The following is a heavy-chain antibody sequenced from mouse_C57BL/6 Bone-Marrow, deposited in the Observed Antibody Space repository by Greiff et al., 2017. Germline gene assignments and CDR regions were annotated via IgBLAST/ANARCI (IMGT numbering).Heavy chain of an antibody. CDR3: ARCGGYYVWFAY. Sequence: EVKLMESGGDLVKPGGSLKLSCAASGFTFSSYGMSWVRQTPDKRLEWVATISSGGSYTYYPDSVKGRFTISSDNAKNTLYLQMSSLNSEDTAMYYCARCGGYYVWFAYWGQGTLVTVSA. V-gene: IGHV5-6*01. D-gene: IGHD2-3*01. J-gene: IGHJ3*01. CDR1: GFTFSSYG. CDR2: ISSGGSYT.